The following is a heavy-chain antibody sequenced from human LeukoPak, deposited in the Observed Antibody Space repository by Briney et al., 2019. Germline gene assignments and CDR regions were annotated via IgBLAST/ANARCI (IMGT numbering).Heavy chain of an antibody. J-gene: IGHJ3*02. CDR1: GFTFSSYA. Sequence: GRSLRLSCAASGFTFSSYAMHWVCQAPGKGLEWVAVISYDGSNKYYADSVKGRFTISRDNSKNTLYLQMNSLRAEDTAVYYCAREGRAYDAFDIWGQGTMVTVSS. CDR3: AREGRAYDAFDI. CDR2: ISYDGSNK. V-gene: IGHV3-30-3*01.